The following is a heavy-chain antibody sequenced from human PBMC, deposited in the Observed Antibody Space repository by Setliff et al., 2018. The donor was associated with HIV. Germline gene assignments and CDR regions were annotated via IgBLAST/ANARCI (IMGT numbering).Heavy chain of an antibody. J-gene: IGHJ5*02. CDR3: ARDQGVGYNFWSGYYNRFDP. V-gene: IGHV1-18*01. Sequence: ASVKVSCKASGYTFTSYGISWVRQAPGQGLEWMGWISAYNGNTNYAQKLQGRVTMTTDTSTSTAYMELRSLRSDDTAVYYCARDQGVGYNFWSGYYNRFDPWGQGTLVTVSS. CDR2: ISAYNGNT. D-gene: IGHD3-3*01. CDR1: GYTFTSYG.